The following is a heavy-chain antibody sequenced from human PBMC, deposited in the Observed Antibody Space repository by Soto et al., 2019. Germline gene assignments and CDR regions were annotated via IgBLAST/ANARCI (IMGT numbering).Heavy chain of an antibody. CDR1: GGSISSGDYY. D-gene: IGHD3-9*01. V-gene: IGHV4-30-4*01. CDR2: IYYSGST. CDR3: ARSITFDWLFFDY. J-gene: IGHJ4*02. Sequence: QVQLQESGPGLVKLSQTLSLTCTVSGGSISSGDYYWSWIRHPPGKGLEWIGYIYYSGSTYYNPSLQSRVTISVDTSKNQFSLKLSSVTAADTAVYYCARSITFDWLFFDYWGQGTLVTVSS.